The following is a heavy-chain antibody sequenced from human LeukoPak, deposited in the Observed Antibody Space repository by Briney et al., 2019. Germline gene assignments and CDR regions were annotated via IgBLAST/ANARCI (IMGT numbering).Heavy chain of an antibody. Sequence: PSETLSLTCTVSGGSISSYYWSWIRQPPGKGLEWIGYIYYSGSTNYNPSLKSRVTISVDTSKDQFSLKLSSVTAADTAVYYCARDRYSSGWYGGFGFDYWGQGTLVTVSS. D-gene: IGHD6-19*01. CDR3: ARDRYSSGWYGGFGFDY. V-gene: IGHV4-59*01. CDR2: IYYSGST. J-gene: IGHJ4*02. CDR1: GGSISSYY.